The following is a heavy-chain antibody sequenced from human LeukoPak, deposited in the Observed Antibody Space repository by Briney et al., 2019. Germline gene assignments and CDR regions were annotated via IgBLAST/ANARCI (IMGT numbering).Heavy chain of an antibody. CDR1: GFLYSSFW. Sequence: GGSLRLSCGPCGFLYSSFWVSCARQATGKGVEWGAKIKQGGSEKYNVDSVKGRFTISRDNAKKSLFLQMNSLRAEDTAVYDCARVYDAFDIWGQRTMVTVSS. J-gene: IGHJ3*02. V-gene: IGHV3-7*01. CDR3: ARVYDAFDI. CDR2: IKQGGSEK.